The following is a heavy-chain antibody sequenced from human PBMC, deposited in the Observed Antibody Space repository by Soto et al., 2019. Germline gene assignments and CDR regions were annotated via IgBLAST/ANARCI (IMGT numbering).Heavy chain of an antibody. CDR1: GFTFSSYW. Sequence: PGGSLRLSCAASGFTFSSYWMHWVRQAPGKGLVWVSRIKSDGSSTNSADSVKGRFTISRDNARNTLFLQMNSLRAEDKSVYYCAREPFGDSSYWGQGTLVTVSS. V-gene: IGHV3-74*01. CDR2: IKSDGSST. J-gene: IGHJ4*02. D-gene: IGHD3-10*01. CDR3: AREPFGDSSY.